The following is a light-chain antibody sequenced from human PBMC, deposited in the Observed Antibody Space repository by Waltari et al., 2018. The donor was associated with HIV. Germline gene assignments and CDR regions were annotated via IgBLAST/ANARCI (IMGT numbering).Light chain of an antibody. J-gene: IGLJ3*02. CDR3: CSYAGSSTLL. Sequence: QSALTQPASVSGSPGQSITISCTRARSAVGGYKYVPWYQHHPGKAPKLMIYAVSERPSGVSNRFSGSKSGNTASLTISGLQAEDEADYYCCSYAGSSTLLFGGGTKVTVL. CDR2: AVS. CDR1: RSAVGGYKY. V-gene: IGLV2-23*02.